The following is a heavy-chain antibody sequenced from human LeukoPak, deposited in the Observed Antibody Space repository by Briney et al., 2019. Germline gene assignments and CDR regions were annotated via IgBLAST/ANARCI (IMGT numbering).Heavy chain of an antibody. CDR1: GFTFSGYS. Sequence: GGSLRLSCAASGFTFSGYSMNWVRQAPGKGLEWVSSISSSSSYIYYADSVKGRFTISRDNAKNSLYLQMNSLRAEDTAVYYCARGIVATLDYFDYWGQGTLVTVSS. CDR2: ISSSSSYI. V-gene: IGHV3-21*01. J-gene: IGHJ4*02. CDR3: ARGIVATLDYFDY. D-gene: IGHD5-12*01.